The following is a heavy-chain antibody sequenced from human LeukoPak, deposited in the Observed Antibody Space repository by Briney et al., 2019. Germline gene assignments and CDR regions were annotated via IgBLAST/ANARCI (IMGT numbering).Heavy chain of an antibody. CDR1: GFIFSNYA. J-gene: IGHJ5*02. CDR2: IDSTGAYT. Sequence: GGSLRLSCAASGFIFSNYAMSWVRQAPGKGLEWVSAIDSTGAYTWYADSVKGRFTISKDSSKTILYLQMNSLRAEDAAVYFCAKGPYGDYDPYNWFDPWGQGTLVTVSS. V-gene: IGHV3-23*01. D-gene: IGHD4-17*01. CDR3: AKGPYGDYDPYNWFDP.